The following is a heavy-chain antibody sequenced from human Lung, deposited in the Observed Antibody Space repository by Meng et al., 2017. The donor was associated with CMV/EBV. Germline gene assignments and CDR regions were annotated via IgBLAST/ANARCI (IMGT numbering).Heavy chain of an antibody. Sequence: GESXKISCAASGFPFDTYGMHWVRQAPGKRLEWVAFIRHDGSNKFYGDSVRGRFTISRDNSKNTLYVQMNSLGVEETAMYYCAKEQLLFGGPNAYCDDWGQGTXVTVSS. CDR3: AKEQLLFGGPNAYCDD. J-gene: IGHJ4*02. V-gene: IGHV3-30*02. D-gene: IGHD3-16*01. CDR1: GFPFDTYG. CDR2: IRHDGSNK.